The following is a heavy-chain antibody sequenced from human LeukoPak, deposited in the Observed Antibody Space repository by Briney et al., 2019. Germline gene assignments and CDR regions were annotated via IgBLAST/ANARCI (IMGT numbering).Heavy chain of an antibody. CDR1: GFTFSSYP. D-gene: IGHD3-3*02. V-gene: IGHV3-23*01. Sequence: GGSLRLSCAASGFTFSSYPMSWVRQAPGRGLEWVSVISANSGATYYADSVKGRFTISRDKSKNTLYLQMNSLRAEDTAVYYCAKGQISRSDRFDYWGQGTLVTVSS. CDR3: AKGQISRSDRFDY. CDR2: ISANSGAT. J-gene: IGHJ4*02.